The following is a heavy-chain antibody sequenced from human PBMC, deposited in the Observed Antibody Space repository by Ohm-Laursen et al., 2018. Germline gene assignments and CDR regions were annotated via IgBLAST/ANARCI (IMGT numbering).Heavy chain of an antibody. D-gene: IGHD3-10*01. CDR1: GFTFSSYW. CDR2: IKEDGSEK. J-gene: IGHJ2*01. V-gene: IGHV3-7*01. CDR3: ARGGGNFDL. Sequence: GSLRLSCTASGFTFSSYWMSWVRQAPGKGLEWVANIKEDGSEKYYVDSVMGRFTISRDNPKNSLYLQMNSLRAEDTAVYYCARGGGNFDLWGRGTLVTVSS.